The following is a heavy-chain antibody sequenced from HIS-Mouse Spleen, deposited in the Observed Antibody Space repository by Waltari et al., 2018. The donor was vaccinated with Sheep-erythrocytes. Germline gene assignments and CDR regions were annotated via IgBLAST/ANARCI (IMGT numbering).Heavy chain of an antibody. CDR1: GHTVTGYY. J-gene: IGHJ1*01. D-gene: IGHD2-2*01. CDR3: ARGYCSSTSCYGYFQH. V-gene: IGHV1-2*02. Sequence: QVQLVQSVAAVKQPGASVKVTCRASGHTVTGYYLPWVGRVPGKGLEWMGWINPNSGGTNYAQKCQGRVTMTRDTSISTAYMELSRLRSDDTAVYYCARGYCSSTSCYGYFQHWGQGTLVTVSS. CDR2: INPNSGGT.